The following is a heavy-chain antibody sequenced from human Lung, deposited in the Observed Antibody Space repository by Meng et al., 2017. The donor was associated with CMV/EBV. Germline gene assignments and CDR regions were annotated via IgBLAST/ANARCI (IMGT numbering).Heavy chain of an antibody. J-gene: IGHJ6*02. CDR2: IYYSGST. CDR3: ARVSGYYYYGMDV. CDR1: GGSISSYY. V-gene: IGHV4-59*01. D-gene: IGHD3-3*01. Sequence: LXCTVSGGSISSYYRSWIRQPPGKGLEWIGYIYYSGSTNYNPSLKSRVTISVDTSKNQFSLKLSSVTAADTAVYYCARVSGYYYYGMDVWGQGTTVTVSS.